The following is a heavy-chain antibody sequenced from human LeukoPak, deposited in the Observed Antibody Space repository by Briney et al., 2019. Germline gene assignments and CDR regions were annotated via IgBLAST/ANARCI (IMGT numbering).Heavy chain of an antibody. D-gene: IGHD3-22*01. Sequence: PSETLSLTCTVSGGSISSNSYYWGWIRQPPGKGLEWIGSIYYTRSTYYNPSLKSRVTISVDTSKNQFSLKLTSVTAADTAVYYCARGVTMIVVVIHDWYFDLWGRGTLVTVSS. CDR1: GGSISSNSYY. J-gene: IGHJ2*01. V-gene: IGHV4-39*01. CDR2: IYYTRST. CDR3: ARGVTMIVVVIHDWYFDL.